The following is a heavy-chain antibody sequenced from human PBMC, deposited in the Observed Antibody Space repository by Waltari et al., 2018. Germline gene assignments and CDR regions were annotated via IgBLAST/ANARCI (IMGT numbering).Heavy chain of an antibody. CDR3: FSSTYYYYMDV. D-gene: IGHD6-13*01. CDR1: GFTFGDYA. Sequence: EVQLVESGGGLVQPGRSLRLSCTASGFTFGDYAMSWVRQAPGKGLEWVGFIRSKAYGGTTEYAASVKGRFTISRDDSKSIAYLQMNSLKTEDTAVYYCFSSTYYYYMDVWGKGTTVTVSS. J-gene: IGHJ6*03. V-gene: IGHV3-49*04. CDR2: IRSKAYGGTT.